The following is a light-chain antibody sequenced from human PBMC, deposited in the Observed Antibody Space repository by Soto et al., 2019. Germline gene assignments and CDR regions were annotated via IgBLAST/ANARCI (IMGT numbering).Light chain of an antibody. J-gene: IGKJ1*01. V-gene: IGKV3-20*01. CDR2: GAS. CDR1: QSVSNNY. Sequence: EILLTQSPGTLSLSPGERATLSCRASQSVSNNYLAWYQQKSGQAPRLLIYGASNRATGIPDRLSGSGSGTEFTLTISRMKPEDFAVYYCQQYGSSGTFGQGTKVNIK. CDR3: QQYGSSGT.